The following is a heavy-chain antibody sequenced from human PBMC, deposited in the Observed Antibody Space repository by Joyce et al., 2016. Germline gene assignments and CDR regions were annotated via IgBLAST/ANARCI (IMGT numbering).Heavy chain of an antibody. D-gene: IGHD3-16*01. CDR3: ARGGISYYYAMDV. CDR1: GSTFSSSS. CDR2: ISATSYYI. J-gene: IGHJ6*02. Sequence: QLVESGGGVVKAGGSLRLFCEASGSTFSSSSMSWFRQAAGKGLELVAAISATSYYIFHAETVRGRFTVSRDNAKKTLYLQMNSLRAEDSAVFYCARGGISYYYAMDVWGQGTTVTVSS. V-gene: IGHV3-21*01.